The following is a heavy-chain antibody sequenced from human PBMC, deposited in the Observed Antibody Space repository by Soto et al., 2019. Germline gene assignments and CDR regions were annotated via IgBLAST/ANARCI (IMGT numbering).Heavy chain of an antibody. J-gene: IGHJ4*02. CDR1: GFTFSDYY. CDR3: ARGGGSYIDFDY. CDR2: ISSSSSYT. V-gene: IGHV3-11*06. Sequence: GGSLRLSCAASGFTFSDYYMSWIRQAPGKGLEWVSYISSSSSYTNYADSVKGRFTISRDNAKNSLYLQMNSLRAEDTAVYYCARGGGSYIDFDYWGQGTLVTVSS. D-gene: IGHD1-26*01.